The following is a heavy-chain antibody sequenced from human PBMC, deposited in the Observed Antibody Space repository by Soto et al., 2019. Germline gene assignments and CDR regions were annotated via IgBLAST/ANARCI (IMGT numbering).Heavy chain of an antibody. CDR3: ARVFFRLFAFDI. CDR1: GYTFTTYG. CDR2: ISAYNGNT. D-gene: IGHD3-22*01. J-gene: IGHJ3*02. Sequence: QVQLVQSGGEVKKPGASVKVSRKASGYTFTTYGISWVRQAPGQGLEWMGWISAYNGNTSYAQKLQGRVTMTTDTSTSTAYMELRSLRSDDTAVYYCARVFFRLFAFDIWGQGTMVTVSS. V-gene: IGHV1-18*01.